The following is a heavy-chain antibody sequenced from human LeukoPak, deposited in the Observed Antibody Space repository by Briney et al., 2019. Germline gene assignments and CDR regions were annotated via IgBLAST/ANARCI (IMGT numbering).Heavy chain of an antibody. Sequence: SETLSLTCTVSGGSISSSSYYWAWIRQPPGKELKWIGSIFYSGSTYYNPSLRGRVTISVDTSQNQFSLRLSSVTAADTAVYYCARVTGYVIEDYFDYWGQGTLVTVSS. CDR2: IFYSGST. CDR1: GGSISSSSYY. V-gene: IGHV4-39*07. J-gene: IGHJ4*02. CDR3: ARVTGYVIEDYFDY. D-gene: IGHD3-22*01.